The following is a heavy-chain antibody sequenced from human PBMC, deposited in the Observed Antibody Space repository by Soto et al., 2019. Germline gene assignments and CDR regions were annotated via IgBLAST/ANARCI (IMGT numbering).Heavy chain of an antibody. CDR2: ISGSGGST. D-gene: IGHD3-22*01. CDR1: GFTFSSYA. CDR3: AKDGRYYYDSSGPPGYFDY. V-gene: IGHV3-23*01. J-gene: IGHJ4*02. Sequence: HPGGSLRLSCAASGFTFSSYAMSWVRQAPGKGLEWVSAISGSGGSTYYADSVKGRFTISRDNSKNTLYLQMNSLRAEDTAVYYCAKDGRYYYDSSGPPGYFDYWGQGTLVTVSS.